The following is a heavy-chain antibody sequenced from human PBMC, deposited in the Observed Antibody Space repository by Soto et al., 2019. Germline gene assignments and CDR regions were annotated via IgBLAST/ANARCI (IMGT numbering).Heavy chain of an antibody. Sequence: GRSLRLSCATSGSSFSNYPMTWVRHAPGKGLEWVSTISARGDKTYYAGSVKGRFTVSRDNSKNTLYLQMNTLGAEDTAIYFCTNYAFNGNPKPGAFENWGKGTPVTVSS. V-gene: IGHV3-23*01. D-gene: IGHD3-3*01. CDR1: GSSFSNYP. CDR2: ISARGDKT. CDR3: TNYAFNGNPKPGAFEN. J-gene: IGHJ4*02.